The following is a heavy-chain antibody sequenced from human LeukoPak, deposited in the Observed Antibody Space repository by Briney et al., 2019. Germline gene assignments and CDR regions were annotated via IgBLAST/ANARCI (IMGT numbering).Heavy chain of an antibody. CDR2: IIPIFGTA. J-gene: IGHJ4*02. D-gene: IGHD3-3*01. Sequence: GASVKLSCKASGGTFSSYAISWVRQAPGQGLEWMGGIIPIFGTANYTQKLQGRVTITADESTSTAYMELSRLRSDDTAVYYCARYGFWSGITDYWGQGTLVTVSS. CDR1: GGTFSSYA. CDR3: ARYGFWSGITDY. V-gene: IGHV1-69*13.